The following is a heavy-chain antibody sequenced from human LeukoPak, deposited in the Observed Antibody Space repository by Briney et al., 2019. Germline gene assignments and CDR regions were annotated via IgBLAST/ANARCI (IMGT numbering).Heavy chain of an antibody. J-gene: IGHJ4*02. Sequence: QTLSLTCAISGDSVSSDSVAWNWIRQSPSRGLEWLGRTYYRSQWYNEYALSLRSRITINADTSKNQFSLHLNSVTPEDTAVYYCARDLYCSNFACSFDSWGQGTLVTVSS. V-gene: IGHV6-1*01. CDR3: ARDLYCSNFACSFDS. CDR1: GDSVSSDSVA. CDR2: TYYRSQWYN. D-gene: IGHD2-2*01.